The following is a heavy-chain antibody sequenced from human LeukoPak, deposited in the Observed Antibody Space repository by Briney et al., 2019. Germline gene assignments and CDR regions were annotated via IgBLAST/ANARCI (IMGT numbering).Heavy chain of an antibody. D-gene: IGHD4-23*01. J-gene: IGHJ4*02. Sequence: SETLSLTCTVSGYSIGSGYYWGWIRQPPGKGLEWIGSIYHSGSTYYNPSLKSRVTISVDTSKNQFSLKLSSVTAADTAVYYCARTVDYGGNPCGFDYWGQGTLVTVSS. CDR1: GYSIGSGYY. CDR2: IYHSGST. CDR3: ARTVDYGGNPCGFDY. V-gene: IGHV4-38-2*02.